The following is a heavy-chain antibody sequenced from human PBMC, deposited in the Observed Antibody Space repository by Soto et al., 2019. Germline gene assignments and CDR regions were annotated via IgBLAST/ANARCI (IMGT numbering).Heavy chain of an antibody. J-gene: IGHJ4*02. D-gene: IGHD6-13*01. CDR3: AHTLAAAPFFHY. CDR1: GFSLSTSGVG. CDR2: IYWDNDK. Sequence: QITLKESGPTLVKPTQTLTLTCTFSGFSLSTSGVGVGWIRQPPGKALEWLALIYWDNDKRYSPSLKSRLTIPKDTSKNQVVLTMTNIDPVDTATYYCAHTLAAAPFFHYWGQETLVPVSS. V-gene: IGHV2-5*02.